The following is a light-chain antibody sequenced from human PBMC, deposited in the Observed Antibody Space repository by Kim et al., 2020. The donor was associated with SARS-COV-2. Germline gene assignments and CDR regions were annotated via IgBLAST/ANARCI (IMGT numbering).Light chain of an antibody. CDR1: SANLGNNY. CDR3: GTWDSSLSAVV. CDR2: DNN. J-gene: IGLJ2*01. Sequence: QTVTISCSGSSANLGNNYVSRYQQLPGTAPKLLLYDNNERPSGIPDRFSGSKSGTSATLGITGLQTGDEADYYCGTWDSSLSAVVFGGGTQLTVL. V-gene: IGLV1-51*01.